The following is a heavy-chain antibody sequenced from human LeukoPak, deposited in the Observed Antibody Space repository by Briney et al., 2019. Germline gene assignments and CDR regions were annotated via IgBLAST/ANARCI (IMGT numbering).Heavy chain of an antibody. CDR3: ARADGLGYCTNGVCYSNWFDP. D-gene: IGHD2-8*01. Sequence: PGRSLRLSCAASGFTFSSYTMHWVRQAPGKGLEWVAVISYDGSNKYYADSVKGRFTISRDNSKNTLYLQMNSLRAEDTAVYYCARADGLGYCTNGVCYSNWFDPWGQGTLVTVSS. J-gene: IGHJ5*02. V-gene: IGHV3-30-3*01. CDR2: ISYDGSNK. CDR1: GFTFSSYT.